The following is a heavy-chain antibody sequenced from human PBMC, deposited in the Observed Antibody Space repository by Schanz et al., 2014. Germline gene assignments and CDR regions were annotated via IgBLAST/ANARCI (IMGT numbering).Heavy chain of an antibody. J-gene: IGHJ4*02. Sequence: QVQLVQSGAEVKKPGSSVKVSCKASGGTFSSSTLTWVRQAPGQGLEWMGRIIPILDKTNYAQKFQGRVTMTADKSTSTVYMELSSLRSEDTAVYYCARDGEAAAGCDYWAQGTLVTVSS. CDR2: IIPILDKT. V-gene: IGHV1-69*08. D-gene: IGHD6-13*01. CDR3: ARDGEAAAGCDY. CDR1: GGTFSSST.